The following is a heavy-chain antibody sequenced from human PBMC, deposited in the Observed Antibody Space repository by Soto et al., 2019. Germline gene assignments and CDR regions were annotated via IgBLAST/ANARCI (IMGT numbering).Heavy chain of an antibody. D-gene: IGHD6-13*01. CDR2: IYYSGST. CDR3: ARLPWSSSWLDY. J-gene: IGHJ4*02. Sequence: SETLSLTCTVSGGSISSSSYYWGWIRQPPGKGLEWIGSIYYSGSTYYNPSLKSRVTISVDTSKNQFSLKLSSVTAADTAVYYCARLPWSSSWLDYWGQGTLVTVSS. V-gene: IGHV4-39*01. CDR1: GGSISSSSYY.